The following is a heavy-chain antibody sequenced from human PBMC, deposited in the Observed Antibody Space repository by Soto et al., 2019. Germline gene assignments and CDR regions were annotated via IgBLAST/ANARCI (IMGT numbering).Heavy chain of an antibody. CDR3: AKDVNWGWMTPIHFFAS. V-gene: IGHV3-21*04. Sequence: PGGSLRLSCAASGFTFSSYSMNWVRQAPGKGLEWVSSISSSGSYIYYADSVKGRFTISRDNAKNSLFLQMNSLRPKDTALYYCAKDVNWGWMTPIHFFASSGQGTQVTSPQ. J-gene: IGHJ4*02. CDR1: GFTFSSYS. CDR2: ISSSGSYI. D-gene: IGHD2-21*02.